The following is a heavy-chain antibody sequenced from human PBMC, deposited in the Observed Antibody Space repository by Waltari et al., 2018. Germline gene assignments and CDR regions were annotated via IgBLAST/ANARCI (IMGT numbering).Heavy chain of an antibody. V-gene: IGHV1-24*01. D-gene: IGHD2-15*01. CDR2: FEGDDGAS. Sequence: VQLVQSGAEVKNPGASLRVSCKVSGHTLSELSIHWVRQPPGKGLEWMGGFEGDDGASLDAQKFQGRLTRTEDTSTDAAYMELTSLTSEDTAVYYCAIGGGGSRLPRWGQGTLITVSS. CDR3: AIGGGGSRLPR. J-gene: IGHJ4*02. CDR1: GHTLSELS.